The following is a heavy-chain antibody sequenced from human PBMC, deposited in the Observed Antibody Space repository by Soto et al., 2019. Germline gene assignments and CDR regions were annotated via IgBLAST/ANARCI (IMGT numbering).Heavy chain of an antibody. Sequence: SETLSLTCSVSGGSTSDKSYFWGWVRQSPGKGLEWIGSMYYSGSSYYNPSLKSRVAISVDTSKNQFSLKLRSVTAADTAVYFCARQRLLRLKPDFDIWGQGTRVTVSS. D-gene: IGHD2-21*02. V-gene: IGHV4-39*01. CDR3: ARQRLLRLKPDFDI. CDR2: MYYSGSS. J-gene: IGHJ4*02. CDR1: GGSTSDKSYF.